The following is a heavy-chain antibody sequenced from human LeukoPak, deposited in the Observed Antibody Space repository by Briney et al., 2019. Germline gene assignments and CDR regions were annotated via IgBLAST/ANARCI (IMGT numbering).Heavy chain of an antibody. CDR3: TRDWGNYDSIY. CDR1: GFTFSSYS. D-gene: IGHD3-22*01. V-gene: IGHV3-48*04. Sequence: GGSLRLSCAASGFTFSSYSMNWVRQAPGKGLEWVSYISSSSSTIYYADSVKGRFTISRDNAKNSLYLQMNSLRADDSALYYCTRDWGNYDSIYWGQGTPVTVSS. CDR2: ISSSSSTI. J-gene: IGHJ4*02.